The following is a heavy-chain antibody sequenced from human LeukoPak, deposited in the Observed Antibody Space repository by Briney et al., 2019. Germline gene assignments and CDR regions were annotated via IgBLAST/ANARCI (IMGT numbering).Heavy chain of an antibody. CDR3: ARVFREYSYGNAWFDP. D-gene: IGHD5-18*01. Sequence: GAXVKVSCKASGGTFSSYAISWVRQAPGQGLEWMGRIIPIFGTANYAQKFQGRVTITTDESTSTAYMELSSLRSEDTAVYYCARVFREYSYGNAWFDPWGQGTLVTVSS. V-gene: IGHV1-69*05. J-gene: IGHJ5*02. CDR1: GGTFSSYA. CDR2: IIPIFGTA.